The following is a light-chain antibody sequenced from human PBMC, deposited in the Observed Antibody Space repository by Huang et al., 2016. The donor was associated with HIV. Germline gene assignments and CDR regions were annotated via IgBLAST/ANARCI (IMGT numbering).Light chain of an antibody. V-gene: IGKV3-15*01. Sequence: EIVMTQSPATLSVFPGERATLSCRASQRVSSNLAWYQQKPGQAPRLLIYGASTRATGIPARFSGSGSGTDVTLTISSRQSEDFAVYYCQQYNDWPLFTFGPGTKVDIK. CDR1: QRVSSN. CDR2: GAS. CDR3: QQYNDWPLFT. J-gene: IGKJ3*01.